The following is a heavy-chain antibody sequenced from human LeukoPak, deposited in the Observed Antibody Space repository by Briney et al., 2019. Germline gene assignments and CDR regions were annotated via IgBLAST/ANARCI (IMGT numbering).Heavy chain of an antibody. J-gene: IGHJ4*02. CDR2: INQNGVEM. D-gene: IGHD6-13*01. CDR1: GFTFTNYW. V-gene: IGHV3-7*01. Sequence: GGSLRLSCATSGFTFTNYWMTWVRPAPGKGLEWVANINQNGVEMYYVESVKGRFTISRDSGRNSLFLQMNSLRAEDTAVYYCARDFGSAAAIYEYWGQGTLVTVSS. CDR3: ARDFGSAAAIYEY.